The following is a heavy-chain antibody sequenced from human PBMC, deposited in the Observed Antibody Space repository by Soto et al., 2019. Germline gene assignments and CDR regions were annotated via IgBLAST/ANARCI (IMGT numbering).Heavy chain of an antibody. CDR1: GGSISRSSYY. V-gene: IGHV4-61*05. J-gene: IGHJ5*02. CDR3: ARRAVVAVTGSLDNWLDP. CDR2: VYNSGST. D-gene: IGHD2-21*01. Sequence: SETLSLTCTVSGGSISRSSYYWGWIRQPPGKGLEWIGYVYNSGSTNYNPSLKSQVTISVDTSKNQFSLKVNSVTAADTAVYYCARRAVVAVTGSLDNWLDPWGQGILVTVS.